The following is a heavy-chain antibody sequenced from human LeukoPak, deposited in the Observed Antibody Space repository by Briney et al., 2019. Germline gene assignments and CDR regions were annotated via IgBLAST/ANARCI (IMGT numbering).Heavy chain of an antibody. D-gene: IGHD4-17*01. J-gene: IGHJ4*02. CDR1: GFTFSSYG. Sequence: PGGSLRLSCAASGFTFSSYGMHWVRQAPGKGLEWVAFIRYDGSNKYYADSVKGRFTISRDNSKNTLYLQMNSLRAEDTAVYYCAKDFGPLSRAYGDYLYWGQGTLVTVSS. CDR2: IRYDGSNK. CDR3: AKDFGPLSRAYGDYLY. V-gene: IGHV3-30*02.